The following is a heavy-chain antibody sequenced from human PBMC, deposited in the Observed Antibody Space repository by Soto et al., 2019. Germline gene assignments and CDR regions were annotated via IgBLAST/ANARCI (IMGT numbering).Heavy chain of an antibody. J-gene: IGHJ5*02. CDR2: IIPMYGPA. CDR3: ARVTSMVRGVIDNWFDP. D-gene: IGHD3-10*01. V-gene: IGHV1-69*01. CDR1: GGTFSSYA. Sequence: QVPLVQSGAEVKKPGSSGTVSCKASGGTFSSYAIHGVRQAPGQGLEWMGGIIPMYGPAKYAQRFQGRVTITADESTTTVYMELTSLTSQDTAVYYCARVTSMVRGVIDNWFDPWGHGHLVTVSS.